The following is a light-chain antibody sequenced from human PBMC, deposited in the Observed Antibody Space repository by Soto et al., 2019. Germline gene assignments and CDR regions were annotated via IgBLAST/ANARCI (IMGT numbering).Light chain of an antibody. CDR3: SSYTSSRILHV. CDR1: SSDVGGYNF. Sequence: QSVLTQPASVSGSPGQSITISCTGTSSDVGGYNFVSWYQQHPDKAPKLMIYDVTNRPSGVSNRFSGSKSGNTASLTISGLQAEDEADYYCSSYTSSRILHVFGTGTKVTVL. CDR2: DVT. V-gene: IGLV2-14*01. J-gene: IGLJ1*01.